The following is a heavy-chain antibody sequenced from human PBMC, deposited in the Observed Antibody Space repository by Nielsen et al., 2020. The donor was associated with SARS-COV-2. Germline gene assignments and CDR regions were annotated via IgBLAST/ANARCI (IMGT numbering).Heavy chain of an antibody. J-gene: IGHJ6*02. CDR2: ISYDGSNK. Sequence: GESLKISCAASGFTFSSYAMHWVRQAPGKGLEWVAVISYDGSNKYYADSVKGRFTISRDNSKNTLYLQMNSLRAEDTAVYYCARRGDYYYYYGMDVWGQGTTVTVSS. CDR3: ARRGDYYYYYGMDV. V-gene: IGHV3-30*04. CDR1: GFTFSSYA. D-gene: IGHD2-21*02.